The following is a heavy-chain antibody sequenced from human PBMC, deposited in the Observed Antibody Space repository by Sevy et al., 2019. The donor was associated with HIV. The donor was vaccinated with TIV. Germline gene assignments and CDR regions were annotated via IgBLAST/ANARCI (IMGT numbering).Heavy chain of an antibody. CDR3: ATTSTPRYYYALDV. CDR2: IYSGEYT. CDR1: GFTVSSKY. J-gene: IGHJ6*02. D-gene: IGHD1-26*01. V-gene: IGHV3-53*01. Sequence: GGSLRLSCAASGFTVSSKYMSWVRQAPGKGLEWVSVIYSGEYTYYADSVKGRFTIARDISKNTLNREMNNLRSEDTAIYYCATTSTPRYYYALDVWGQGTTVTVSS.